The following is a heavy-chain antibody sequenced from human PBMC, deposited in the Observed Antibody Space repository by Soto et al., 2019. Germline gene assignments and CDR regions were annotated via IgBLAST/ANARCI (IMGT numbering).Heavy chain of an antibody. J-gene: IGHJ6*02. Sequence: QVQLQESGPGLVKPSQTLSLTCTVSGGSISSGGYYWSWIRQHPGKGLEWIGYIYYSGSTYYNPSLKSRVTISVDTSKNQFSLKLSSVTAADTAVYYCARAGYGDYYYYYGMDVWGQGTTVTVSS. V-gene: IGHV4-31*03. CDR2: IYYSGST. D-gene: IGHD4-17*01. CDR1: GGSISSGGYY. CDR3: ARAGYGDYYYYYGMDV.